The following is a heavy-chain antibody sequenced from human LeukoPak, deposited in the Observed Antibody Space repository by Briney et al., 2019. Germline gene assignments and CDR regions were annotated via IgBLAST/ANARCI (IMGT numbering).Heavy chain of an antibody. D-gene: IGHD6-19*01. CDR3: ARVQRGIAVALDY. J-gene: IGHJ4*02. V-gene: IGHV3-21*01. CDR2: ISSSSSYI. Sequence: GGSLRLSCAASGFTFSSYSMNWVRQAPGKGPEWVSSISSSSSYIYYADSVKGRFTISRDNVKNLLYLQMNSLRAEDTAVYYCARVQRGIAVALDYWGQGTLATVSS. CDR1: GFTFSSYS.